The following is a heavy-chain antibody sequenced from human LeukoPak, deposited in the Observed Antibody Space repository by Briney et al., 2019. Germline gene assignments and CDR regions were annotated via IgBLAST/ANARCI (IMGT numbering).Heavy chain of an antibody. CDR3: ARSRARDAFDI. CDR1: GGSISSYY. Sequence: KPSGTLSLTCTVSGGSISSYYWSWIRQPPGKGLEWIGYIYYSGSTNYNPSLKSRVTISVDTSKNQFSLKLSSVTAADTAVYYCARSRARDAFDIWGQGTMVTVSS. J-gene: IGHJ3*02. D-gene: IGHD6-6*01. CDR2: IYYSGST. V-gene: IGHV4-59*01.